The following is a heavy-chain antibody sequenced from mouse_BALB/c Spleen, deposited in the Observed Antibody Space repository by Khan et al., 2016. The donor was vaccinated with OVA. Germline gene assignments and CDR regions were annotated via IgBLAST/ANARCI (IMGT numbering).Heavy chain of an antibody. CDR3: TRGDPGNFDY. CDR2: IYPSASST. CDR1: GYTFTNYW. D-gene: IGHD2-13*01. V-gene: IGHV1-69*02. J-gene: IGHJ2*01. Sequence: QVQLQQPGAELVRPGTSVNLSCKASGYTFTNYWINWVKQRPGQGLEWIGNIYPSASSTNYNQKFKDKATLTVDKSSNTAYMQLSSPTSEDSAVYDWTRGDPGNFDYWGQGTTLTVSS.